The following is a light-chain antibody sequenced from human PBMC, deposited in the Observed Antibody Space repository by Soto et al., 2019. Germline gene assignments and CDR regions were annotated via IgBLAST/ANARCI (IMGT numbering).Light chain of an antibody. CDR3: QQYNSYSWT. V-gene: IGKV1-5*03. J-gene: IGKJ1*01. CDR2: KAS. CDR1: QSVSTW. Sequence: DIQLTQSPSTLSASVGDRVTITCRASQSVSTWLAWYQQKPGTAPKLLISKASTLESGVPSRFSGSGSGTEFTLTISSLRPDDSATYYCQQYNSYSWTFGQGTKVEI.